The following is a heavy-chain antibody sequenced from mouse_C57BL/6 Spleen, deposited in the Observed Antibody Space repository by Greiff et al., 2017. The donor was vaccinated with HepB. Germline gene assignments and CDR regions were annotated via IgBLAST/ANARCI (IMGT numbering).Heavy chain of an antibody. CDR2: IYPRSGNT. D-gene: IGHD1-1*01. CDR3: ARSGLRFDYFDY. Sequence: VQVVESGAELARPGASVKLSCKASGYTFTSYGISWVKQRTGQGLEWIGEIYPRSGNTYYNEKFKGKATLTADKSSSTAYMELRSLTSEDSAVYFCARSGLRFDYFDYWGQGTTLTVSS. J-gene: IGHJ2*01. V-gene: IGHV1-81*01. CDR1: GYTFTSYG.